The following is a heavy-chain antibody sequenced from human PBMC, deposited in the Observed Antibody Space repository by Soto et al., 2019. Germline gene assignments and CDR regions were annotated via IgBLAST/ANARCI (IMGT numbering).Heavy chain of an antibody. CDR1: GFTFDDYA. CDR3: AKDHGYSSGWFLAY. CDR2: ISWNSGSI. D-gene: IGHD6-19*01. Sequence: GGSLRLSCAASGFTFDDYAMHWVRQAPGKGLEWVSGISWNSGSIGYADSVKGRFTISRDNAKNSLYLQMNSLRAEDTALYYCAKDHGYSSGWFLAYWGQGTLVTVSS. V-gene: IGHV3-9*01. J-gene: IGHJ4*02.